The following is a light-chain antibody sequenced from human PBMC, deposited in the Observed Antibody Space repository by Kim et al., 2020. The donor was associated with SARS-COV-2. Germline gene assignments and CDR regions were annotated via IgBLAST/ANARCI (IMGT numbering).Light chain of an antibody. Sequence: SASIGDRVTITSRASENIGTWLAWYQQKPGRAHSLLIYRASTLESGVPSRFSCTGSGTEFSLSITSLQPDDFATYYCQHYSRFPYTFGQGTKLEI. CDR2: RAS. CDR1: ENIGTW. J-gene: IGKJ2*01. V-gene: IGKV1-5*03. CDR3: QHYSRFPYT.